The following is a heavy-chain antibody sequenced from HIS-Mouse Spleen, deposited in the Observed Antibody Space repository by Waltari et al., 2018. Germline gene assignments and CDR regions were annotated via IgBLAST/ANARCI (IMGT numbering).Heavy chain of an antibody. Sequence: QLQLQESGPGLVKPSETLSLTCPVSGCSISSRSYYCGWIRQPPGKGLEWIGSIYYSGSTYYNPALKSRVTISVDTSKNQFSLKLSSVTAADTAVYYCAREIPYSSSWYDWYFDLWGRGTLVTVSS. CDR3: AREIPYSSSWYDWYFDL. J-gene: IGHJ2*01. V-gene: IGHV4-39*07. CDR2: IYYSGST. D-gene: IGHD6-13*01. CDR1: GCSISSRSYY.